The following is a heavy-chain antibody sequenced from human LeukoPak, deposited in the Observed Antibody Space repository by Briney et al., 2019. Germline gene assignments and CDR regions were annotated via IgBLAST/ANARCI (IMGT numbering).Heavy chain of an antibody. J-gene: IGHJ5*02. D-gene: IGHD3-3*01. V-gene: IGHV4-34*01. Sequence: GSLRLSCAASGFTFSDYYMSWIRQPPGKGLEWIGEINHSGSTNYNPSLKSRVTISVDTSKNQFSLKLSSVTAADTAVYYCARVPITIFGVGYNWFDPWGQGTLVTVSS. CDR1: GFTFSDYY. CDR3: ARVPITIFGVGYNWFDP. CDR2: INHSGST.